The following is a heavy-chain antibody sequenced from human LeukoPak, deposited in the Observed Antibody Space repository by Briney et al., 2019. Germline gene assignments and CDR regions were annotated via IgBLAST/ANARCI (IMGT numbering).Heavy chain of an antibody. J-gene: IGHJ4*02. V-gene: IGHV3-64D*06. Sequence: RGSLRLSCSVSGFTFSTYVMHWVRQAPGKGLEYVSAISSNGDNTYYADSVKGRFTISRDNSKNTLYLQMSSLRADDTAVYYCVRGTGYWGQGTLVSVSS. CDR1: GFTFSTYV. CDR3: VRGTGY. CDR2: ISSNGDNT.